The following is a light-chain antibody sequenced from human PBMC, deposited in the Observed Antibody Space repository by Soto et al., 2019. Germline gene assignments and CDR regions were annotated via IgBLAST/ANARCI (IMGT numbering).Light chain of an antibody. J-gene: IGLJ1*01. CDR2: DVT. Sequence: QSALTQPASVSGSPGQSITISCTGTSSDLGGYNFVSWYQHHPGKAPKLMIYDVTNRPSGVSNRFSGSKSGNTASLTISGLQAEDEADYDCSSYTSSTTLVVFGTGTKLTVL. CDR3: SSYTSSTTLVV. CDR1: SSDLGGYNF. V-gene: IGLV2-14*03.